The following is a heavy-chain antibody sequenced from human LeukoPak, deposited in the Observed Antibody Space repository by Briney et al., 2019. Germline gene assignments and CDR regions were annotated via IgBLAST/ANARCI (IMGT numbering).Heavy chain of an antibody. D-gene: IGHD5-24*01. CDR3: ARDANGYNFYDY. CDR1: GGSISSYY. CDR2: IYSIGST. J-gene: IGHJ4*02. V-gene: IGHV4-4*07. Sequence: SSETLSLTCTVSGGSISSYYWNWIRQPAGKGLEWIGRIYSIGSTNYNPSLKSRVTMSVDTSKNQFSLKLSSETAADTAVYYCARDANGYNFYDYWGQGTLVTVSS.